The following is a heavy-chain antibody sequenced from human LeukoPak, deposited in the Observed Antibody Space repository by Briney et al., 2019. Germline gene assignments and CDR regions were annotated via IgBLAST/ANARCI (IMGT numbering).Heavy chain of an antibody. CDR2: INHSGST. CDR1: GGSFSGYY. Sequence: SETLCLTCAVYGGSFSGYYRSWVRQPPGKGLEWIGEINHSGSTNYNPSLKSRVTISVDTSKNQFSLKLSSVTAADTAVYYSARRMGSGVAVPAAIVGPDWFDPWGQGTLVIVSS. J-gene: IGHJ5*02. D-gene: IGHD2-2*02. V-gene: IGHV4-34*01. CDR3: ARRMGSGVAVPAAIVGPDWFDP.